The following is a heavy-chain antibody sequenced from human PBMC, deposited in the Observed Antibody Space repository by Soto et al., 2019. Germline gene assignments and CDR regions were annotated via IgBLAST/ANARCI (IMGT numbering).Heavy chain of an antibody. V-gene: IGHV4-39*01. CDR3: ARHEGNGNVWTLDY. CDR1: GDSIGTTHSY. Sequence: SETLSLTCTVSGDSIGTTHSYWAWIRQSPGKGLEWIGNIHYSGSTYYMPSLRSRVTLSVDTSKNQFSLRLTSVTAEDTAVYYCARHEGNGNVWTLDYWGQGILVTVSS. J-gene: IGHJ4*02. CDR2: IHYSGST. D-gene: IGHD2-8*01.